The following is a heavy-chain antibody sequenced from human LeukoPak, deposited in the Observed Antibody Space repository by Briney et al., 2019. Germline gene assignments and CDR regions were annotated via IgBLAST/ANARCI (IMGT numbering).Heavy chain of an antibody. CDR1: GFTFSNYN. J-gene: IGHJ4*02. Sequence: PGGSLRLSCAASGFTFSNYNMNWVRQAPGKGLVWVSRINSDGSSTSYADSVKGRFTISRDNAKNTVYLQMNSLRAEDTAVYYCARSLGSSGYQDYWGQGTLVTVSS. V-gene: IGHV3-74*01. CDR3: ARSLGSSGYQDY. CDR2: INSDGSST. D-gene: IGHD3-22*01.